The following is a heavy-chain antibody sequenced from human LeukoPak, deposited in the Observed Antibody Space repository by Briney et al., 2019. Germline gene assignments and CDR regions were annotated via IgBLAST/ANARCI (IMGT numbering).Heavy chain of an antibody. V-gene: IGHV4-39*07. Sequence: PSETLSLTCTVSGGSISSGGYSWSWIRQPPGKGLEWIGEINHSGSTNYNPSLKSRVTISVDTSKNQFSLKLSSVTAADTAVYYCARGYPGYSSSWFKFDPWGQGTLVTVSS. D-gene: IGHD6-13*01. CDR2: INHSGST. CDR3: ARGYPGYSSSWFKFDP. J-gene: IGHJ5*02. CDR1: GGSISSGGYS.